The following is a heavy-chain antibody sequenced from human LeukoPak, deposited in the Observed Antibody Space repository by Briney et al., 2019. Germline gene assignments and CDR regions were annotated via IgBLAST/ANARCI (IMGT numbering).Heavy chain of an antibody. Sequence: GGSLRLSCAASGFTVSSNYMSWVRQAPGKGLEWVSLISGSGDGTQSADSVTGRFTISRDNSKNTLYLQMDSLRADDTAIYYCAKARGSSSSLAYFDYWGQGTLVTVSS. CDR1: GFTVSSNY. CDR2: ISGSGDGT. D-gene: IGHD6-6*01. CDR3: AKARGSSSSLAYFDY. J-gene: IGHJ4*02. V-gene: IGHV3-23*01.